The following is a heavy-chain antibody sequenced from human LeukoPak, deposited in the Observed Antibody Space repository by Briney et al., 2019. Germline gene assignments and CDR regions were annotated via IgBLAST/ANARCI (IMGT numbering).Heavy chain of an antibody. D-gene: IGHD4-17*01. CDR3: ARGYGDYSRWFDP. CDR2: INHSGST. J-gene: IGHJ5*02. V-gene: IGHV4-34*01. CDR1: GGSFSGYY. Sequence: PSETLSLTCAVYGGSFSGYYWSWIRQPPGKGLEWIGEINHSGSTNYNPSLKSRVTISVDTSKNQFSLKLSSVTAADTAVYYCARGYGDYSRWFDPWGQGTLVTVSS.